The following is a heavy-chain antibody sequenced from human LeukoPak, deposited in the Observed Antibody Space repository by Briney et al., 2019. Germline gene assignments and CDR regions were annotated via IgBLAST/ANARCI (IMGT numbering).Heavy chain of an antibody. CDR1: EFSVGSNY. Sequence: PGGSLRLSCAASEFSVGSNYMTWVRQAPGKGLEWVSLIYSGGSTYYADSVKGRFTISRDNSKNTLYLQMNSLRAEDTAVYYCAKVQDRLRFLEWLSTFDYWGQGTLVTVSS. CDR2: IYSGGST. CDR3: AKVQDRLRFLEWLSTFDY. D-gene: IGHD3-3*01. J-gene: IGHJ4*02. V-gene: IGHV3-66*01.